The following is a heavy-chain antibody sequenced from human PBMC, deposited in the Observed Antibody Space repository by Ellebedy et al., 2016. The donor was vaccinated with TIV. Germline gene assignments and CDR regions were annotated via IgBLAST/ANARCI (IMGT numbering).Heavy chain of an antibody. D-gene: IGHD2-15*01. J-gene: IGHJ5*02. CDR3: VVGDCSHGTCRGSS. V-gene: IGHV3-33*01. CDR1: GFIFSNFA. Sequence: GESLKISXAASGFIFSNFAMHWVSQAPGKGLEWVAVIWYDGSFEHYADSVRGRFTVSRDNSENTLFLQMNNLRAEDTAVYYCVVGDCSHGTCRGSSWGQGTLVTVSS. CDR2: IWYDGSFE.